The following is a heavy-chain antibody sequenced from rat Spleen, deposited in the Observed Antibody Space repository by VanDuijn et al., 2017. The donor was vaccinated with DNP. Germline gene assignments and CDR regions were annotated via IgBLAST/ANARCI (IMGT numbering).Heavy chain of an antibody. D-gene: IGHD1-6*01. J-gene: IGHJ2*01. CDR1: GFSFSDHN. Sequence: EVQLVESGGGLVQPGGSLKLSCAASGFSFSDHNMAWVRQIPGRGLEWVAIIVHDGGRAYYRDSVKGRFTFSRDNARRTLYLQMDSLRSEDTATYYCARRVYYGSPDYWGQGVMVTVSS. CDR2: IVHDGGRA. V-gene: IGHV5S10*01. CDR3: ARRVYYGSPDY.